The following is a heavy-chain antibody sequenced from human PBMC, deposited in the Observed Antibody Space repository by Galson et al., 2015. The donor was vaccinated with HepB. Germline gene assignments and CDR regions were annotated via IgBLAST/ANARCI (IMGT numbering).Heavy chain of an antibody. V-gene: IGHV4-34*01. D-gene: IGHD5-12*01. CDR2: INHSGST. CDR1: SGYY. Sequence: SGYYWSWIRQPSGKGLEWIGEINHSGSTNYNPSLKSRVTISVDTSKNQFSLKLSSVTAADTAVYYCAREWGDIVATIIDFWGQGTLVTVSS. CDR3: AREWGDIVATIIDF. J-gene: IGHJ4*02.